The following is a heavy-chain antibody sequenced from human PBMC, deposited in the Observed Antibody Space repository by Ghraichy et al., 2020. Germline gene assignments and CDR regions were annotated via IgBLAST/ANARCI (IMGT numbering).Heavy chain of an antibody. CDR1: GFTFSDYY. J-gene: IGHJ5*02. Sequence: GGSLRLSCAASGFTFSDYYMSWIRQAPGKGLEWVSYISSSGSTIYYADSVKGRFTISRDNAKNSLYLQMNSLRAEDTAVYYCARDVGYCGGDCYPPYNWFDPWGQGTLVTVSS. V-gene: IGHV3-11*01. CDR3: ARDVGYCGGDCYPPYNWFDP. CDR2: ISSSGSTI. D-gene: IGHD2-21*01.